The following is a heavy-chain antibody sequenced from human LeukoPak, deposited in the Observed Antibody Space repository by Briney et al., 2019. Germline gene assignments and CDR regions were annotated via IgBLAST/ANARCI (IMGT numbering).Heavy chain of an antibody. V-gene: IGHV1-2*02. CDR1: GYTFTGYH. D-gene: IGHD6-19*01. CDR3: ARGIAVTGTAGYGMDV. Sequence: ASVKVSCKASGYTFTGYHMHWVRQAPGEGLEWMGWINANGGGTNLVQKFQGRVTVTRDTSISTAYMELRRLRSDDTAVYYCARGIAVTGTAGYGMDVWGQGTTVTVSS. J-gene: IGHJ6*02. CDR2: INANGGGT.